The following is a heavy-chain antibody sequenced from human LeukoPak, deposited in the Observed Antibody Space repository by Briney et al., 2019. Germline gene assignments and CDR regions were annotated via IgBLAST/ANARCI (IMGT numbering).Heavy chain of an antibody. CDR3: ASLSGSYSFDY. CDR1: GGSISSSNW. Sequence: SETLSLTCAVSGGSISSSNWWSWVRQPPGTGLEWIGEIYHSGNTNYNPSLKSRATISVDKSKNQFSLKLSSVTAADTAVYYCASLSGSYSFDYWGQGTLVTVSS. V-gene: IGHV4-4*02. D-gene: IGHD1-26*01. CDR2: IYHSGNT. J-gene: IGHJ4*02.